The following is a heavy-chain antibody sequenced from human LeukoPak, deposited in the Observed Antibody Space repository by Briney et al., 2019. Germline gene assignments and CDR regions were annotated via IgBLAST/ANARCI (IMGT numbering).Heavy chain of an antibody. CDR1: GGSISSYY. D-gene: IGHD3-22*01. CDR2: IYYSGST. V-gene: IGHV4-59*01. CDR3: AMTGYYYDSSGQFDY. J-gene: IGHJ4*02. Sequence: SETLSLTCTVSGGSISSYYWSWIRQPPGKGLEWIGYIYYSGSTNYNPSLKSRVTISVDTSKNQFSLKLSSVTAADTAVYYCAMTGYYYDSSGQFDYWGQGTLVTVSS.